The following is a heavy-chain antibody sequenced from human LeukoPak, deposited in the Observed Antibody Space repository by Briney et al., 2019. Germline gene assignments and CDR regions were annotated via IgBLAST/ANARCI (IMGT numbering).Heavy chain of an antibody. Sequence: SETLSLTCTVSGGSISDYYWTWIRQPAGKGLEWIGRVHPSGTTNYNPSLKSRVTTPVDTSKNQFSLKLSSVTAADTAVYYCANYVSASGDYYGMDVWGQGTTVTVSS. CDR2: VHPSGTT. V-gene: IGHV4-4*07. D-gene: IGHD3-10*01. CDR1: GGSISDYY. CDR3: ANYVSASGDYYGMDV. J-gene: IGHJ6*02.